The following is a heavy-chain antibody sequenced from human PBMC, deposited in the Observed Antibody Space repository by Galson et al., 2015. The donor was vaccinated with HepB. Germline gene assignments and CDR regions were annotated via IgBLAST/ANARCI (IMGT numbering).Heavy chain of an antibody. CDR3: AHVIITFGGVIGDDAFDI. CDR1: GFSLITRGVG. CDR2: IYWDDDK. V-gene: IGHV2-5*02. Sequence: ALVKPTQTLTLTCTFSGFSLITRGVGVGWIRQPPGKALEWLAIIYWDDDKRYTPSLKSRLSVTKDTSKNQVVLTMTNMDPVDTATYYCAHVIITFGGVIGDDAFDIWGQGTMVTVSS. J-gene: IGHJ3*02. D-gene: IGHD3-16*02.